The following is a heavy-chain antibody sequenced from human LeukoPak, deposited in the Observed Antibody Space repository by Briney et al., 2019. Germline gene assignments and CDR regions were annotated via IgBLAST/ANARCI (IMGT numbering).Heavy chain of an antibody. CDR3: ATGSMTTRYYYYFHMDV. Sequence: SETLSLTCTVSGGSLNSTRYYWGWIRQPPGKALEWIGSIYYSGDTHYNPSLRSRVTISVDTPKNQFSLRMHSMTAADPSFYYCATGSMTTRYYYYFHMDVWGPGTTVTASS. J-gene: IGHJ6*03. D-gene: IGHD4-11*01. CDR1: GGSLNSTRYY. CDR2: IYYSGDT. V-gene: IGHV4-39*01.